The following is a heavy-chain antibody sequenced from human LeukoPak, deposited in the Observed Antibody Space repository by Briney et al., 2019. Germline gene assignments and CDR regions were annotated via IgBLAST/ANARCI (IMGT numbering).Heavy chain of an antibody. Sequence: GGSLRLSCAASGFTFSSYWMGWVRQAPGKGLQWVANIKTDGSEKYYVDSVKGRFTISRDNAKNSLYLQMNSLRAEDTAVYYCATYSSLNRREFQFWGQGTLLTVSS. CDR1: GFTFSSYW. D-gene: IGHD3-22*01. J-gene: IGHJ1*01. CDR2: IKTDGSEK. CDR3: ATYSSLNRREFQF. V-gene: IGHV3-7*01.